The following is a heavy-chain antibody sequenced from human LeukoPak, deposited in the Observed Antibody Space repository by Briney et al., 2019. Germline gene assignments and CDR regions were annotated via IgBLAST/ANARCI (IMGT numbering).Heavy chain of an antibody. CDR2: IYYSGST. CDR1: GGSISSYY. Sequence: SETLSLTCTVSGGSISSYYWSWIRQPPGKGLEWIGYIYYSGSTNYNPSLKSRVTISVDTSKNQFSLKLSSVTAADTAVYYCARTLSGYDLDYWGQGTLVTVSS. D-gene: IGHD5-12*01. J-gene: IGHJ4*02. V-gene: IGHV4-59*01. CDR3: ARTLSGYDLDY.